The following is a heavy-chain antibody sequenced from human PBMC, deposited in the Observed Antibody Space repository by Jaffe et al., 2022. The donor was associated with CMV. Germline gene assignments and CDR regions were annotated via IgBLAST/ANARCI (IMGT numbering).Heavy chain of an antibody. D-gene: IGHD5-12*01. Sequence: EVQLVESGGGLVKPGGSLRLSCAASGFTFSSYSMNWVRQAPGKGLEWVSSISSSSSYIYYADSVKGRFTISRDNAKNSLYLQMNSLRAEDTAVYYCARDLGYSGYDWRVYFDYWGQGTLVTVSS. CDR1: GFTFSSYS. V-gene: IGHV3-21*01. CDR2: ISSSSSYI. J-gene: IGHJ4*02. CDR3: ARDLGYSGYDWRVYFDY.